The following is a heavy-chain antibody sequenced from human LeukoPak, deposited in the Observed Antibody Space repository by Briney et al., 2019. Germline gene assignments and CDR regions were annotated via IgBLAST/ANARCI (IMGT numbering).Heavy chain of an antibody. V-gene: IGHV3-15*01. Sequence: GGSLRLSCAASGFTFSNAWMSWVRQAPGKGLEWVGRIKSKTDGGTTDYAAPVKGRFTISRDDSKNTLYLQMNSLKTEDTAVYYFNTRFCSGGRFKIDYWGQGTLVTVSS. CDR2: IKSKTDGGTT. CDR3: NTRFCSGGRFKIDY. J-gene: IGHJ4*02. CDR1: GFTFSNAW. D-gene: IGHD2-15*01.